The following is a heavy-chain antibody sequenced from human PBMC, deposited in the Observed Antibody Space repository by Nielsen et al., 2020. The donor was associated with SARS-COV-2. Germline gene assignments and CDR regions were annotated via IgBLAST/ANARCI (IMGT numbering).Heavy chain of an antibody. V-gene: IGHV3-20*04. CDR3: ARIAAAGNYYYYGLDV. CDR2: INGNGGST. Sequence: GESLKISCEASGFILDDYGMSWVRQAPGKGLEWVSGINGNGGSTGYADSVKGRFTISRDNVKNSLYLQMNSLRVEDTALYYCARIAAAGNYYYYGLDVWGQGTTVTVPS. J-gene: IGHJ6*02. D-gene: IGHD6-13*01. CDR1: GFILDDYG.